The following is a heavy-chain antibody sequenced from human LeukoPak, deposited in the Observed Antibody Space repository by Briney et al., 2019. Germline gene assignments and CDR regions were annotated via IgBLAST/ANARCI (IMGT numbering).Heavy chain of an antibody. CDR1: GSTFSSHT. D-gene: IGHD3-10*01. J-gene: IGHJ4*02. CDR3: AKDIFTMVRGVVDY. V-gene: IGHV3-48*04. CDR2: ISNTGSVI. Sequence: GGSLRLSCAASGSTFSSHTMNWVRQAPGKGLEWVSYISNTGSVIYYADSVKGRFTISRDNAKNSLYLQMNSLRAEDTALYYCAKDIFTMVRGVVDYWGQGTLVTVSS.